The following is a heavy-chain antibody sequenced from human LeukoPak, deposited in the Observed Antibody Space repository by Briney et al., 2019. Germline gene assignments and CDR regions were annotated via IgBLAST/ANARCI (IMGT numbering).Heavy chain of an antibody. CDR1: GGSFSGYY. Sequence: KPSETLSLTCAVSGGSFSGYYWTSIRQPPGKGLEWIGEINHSGSANYNPSLKSRVTISLDMSENQFSLKLTSVTAADTAVYYCARGQGTVTTHWGQGTLVTVSS. V-gene: IGHV4-34*01. CDR3: ARGQGTVTTH. J-gene: IGHJ4*02. D-gene: IGHD4-17*01. CDR2: INHSGSA.